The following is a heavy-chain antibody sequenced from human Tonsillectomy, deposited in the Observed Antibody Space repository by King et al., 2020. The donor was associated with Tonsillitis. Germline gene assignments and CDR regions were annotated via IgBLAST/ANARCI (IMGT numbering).Heavy chain of an antibody. V-gene: IGHV3-30*18. Sequence: VQLVESGGGVVQPGRSLRLSCAASGFIFSNFGMHWVRQAPGKGLEWVAVISYDGSNEYYADSVKGRLTISRDNSKNTLYVQMNSLRAEDTAVYYCAKNILIGSDDGFGGMDVWGQGTTGTVSS. CDR2: ISYDGSNE. D-gene: IGHD1-26*01. CDR1: GFIFSNFG. J-gene: IGHJ6*02. CDR3: AKNILIGSDDGFGGMDV.